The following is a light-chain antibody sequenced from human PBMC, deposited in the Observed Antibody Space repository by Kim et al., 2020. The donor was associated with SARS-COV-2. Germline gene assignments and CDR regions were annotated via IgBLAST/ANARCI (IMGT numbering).Light chain of an antibody. Sequence: QSALTQPASASGSPGQSVTISCSGTSSDVGGHNYVSWYQQHPGEAPKLMIYEVSNRPSGVPNRFSGSKSGNTASLTVSGLRAEDEAAYYCGSVAGSNTRVFGGGTQLTVL. CDR2: EVS. CDR3: GSVAGSNTRV. V-gene: IGLV2-8*01. J-gene: IGLJ3*02. CDR1: SSDVGGHNY.